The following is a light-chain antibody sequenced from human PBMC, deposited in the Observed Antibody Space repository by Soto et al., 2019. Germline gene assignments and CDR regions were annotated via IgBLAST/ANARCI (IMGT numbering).Light chain of an antibody. J-gene: IGLJ1*01. CDR1: SSNIGAGYD. Sequence: QSVLTQPPSVSGAPGQRVTISCTGSSSNIGAGYDVHWYQQVPGTAPKLLIYXXXXXXXXXXXXXXGSNSGTPASLAITGXXXXXXXXXXCQSFDGSLSGEVFGTGTKLTVL. CDR3: QSFDGSLSGEV. CDR2: XXX. V-gene: IGLV1-40*01.